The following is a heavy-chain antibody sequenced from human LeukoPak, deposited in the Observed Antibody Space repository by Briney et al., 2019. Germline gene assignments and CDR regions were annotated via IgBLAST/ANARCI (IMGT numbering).Heavy chain of an antibody. J-gene: IGHJ4*02. CDR1: GYTFTSYY. D-gene: IGHD3-10*01. CDR3: ARDLNGGLLWFGGLFSFDY. Sequence: GASVKVSCKASGYTFTSYYMHWVRQAPGQGLEWMGIINPSGGSTSYAQKFQGRVTMTRDTSTSTVYMELSSLRSEDTAVYYCARDLNGGLLWFGGLFSFDYWGQGTLVTVSS. CDR2: INPSGGST. V-gene: IGHV1-46*01.